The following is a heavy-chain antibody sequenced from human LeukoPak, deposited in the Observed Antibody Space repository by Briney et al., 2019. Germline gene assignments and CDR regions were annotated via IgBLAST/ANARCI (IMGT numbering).Heavy chain of an antibody. J-gene: IGHJ4*02. D-gene: IGHD4-23*01. Sequence: PGGSLRLSCVASGFNLSDYYMSWIRQAPGKGLEWVSYISSSSSYTNYADSLKGRFTISRDNPKYSLYLQMNSLRAEDTALYYCARELPGGRYYFDYWGQGTLVTVSS. CDR1: GFNLSDYY. V-gene: IGHV3-11*06. CDR3: ARELPGGRYYFDY. CDR2: ISSSSSYT.